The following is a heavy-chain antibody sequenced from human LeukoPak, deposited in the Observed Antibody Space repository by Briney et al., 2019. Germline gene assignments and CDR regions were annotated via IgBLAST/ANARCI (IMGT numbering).Heavy chain of an antibody. CDR1: GYTFSGYY. D-gene: IGHD1-26*01. Sequence: ASVKVSCKASGYTFSGYYIHWVRQAPGQGLEWMGLIKPDSGDTNYAQNFRGRVTMTRDTSITTAYMELNRLTSDDTAVYYCARDPGEWELRDYWGQGTLVTVSS. CDR3: ARDPGEWELRDY. V-gene: IGHV1-2*02. J-gene: IGHJ4*02. CDR2: IKPDSGDT.